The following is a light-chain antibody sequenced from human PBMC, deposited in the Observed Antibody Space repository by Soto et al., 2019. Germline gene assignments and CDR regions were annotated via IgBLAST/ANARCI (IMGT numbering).Light chain of an antibody. Sequence: EIVLTQSQGTLSLSPGERATLSCRASQSVSNNYLAWYQRKPGQAPRLLIYGASSRATDIPTRFSGSGSGTDFTLTITRLEPEDFAVYYCQQYGSSPPTFGQGTKVESK. J-gene: IGKJ1*01. CDR1: QSVSNNY. CDR3: QQYGSSPPT. CDR2: GAS. V-gene: IGKV3-20*01.